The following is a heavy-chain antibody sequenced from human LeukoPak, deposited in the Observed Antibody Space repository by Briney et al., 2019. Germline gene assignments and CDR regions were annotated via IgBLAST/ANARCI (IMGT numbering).Heavy chain of an antibody. J-gene: IGHJ6*03. Sequence: GGSLRLSCAASGFTFRSYGMHWVRQAPGKGLEWEAFIRYDGSNKYYADSVKGRFTISRDNSKNTLYLQMNSLRAEDTAVYYCARVQQYRSKGYDFWSGWFSPPMDVWGKGTTVTVSS. CDR1: GFTFRSYG. CDR3: ARVQQYRSKGYDFWSGWFSPPMDV. V-gene: IGHV3-30*02. CDR2: IRYDGSNK. D-gene: IGHD3-3*01.